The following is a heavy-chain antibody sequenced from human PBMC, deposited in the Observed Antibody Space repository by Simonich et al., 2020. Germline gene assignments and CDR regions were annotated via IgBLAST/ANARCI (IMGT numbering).Heavy chain of an antibody. CDR3: ARGGLGHWYFDL. CDR2: RNPNSGCT. D-gene: IGHD6-25*01. J-gene: IGHJ2*01. CDR1: GYTFTGYY. V-gene: IGHV1-2*02. Sequence: QVQLVQSGAEVKKPGASVKVSCQASGYTFTGYYMHWVRQAPGKGREVMGWRNPNSGCTNYAQKFQGRVTMTRDTSISTAYMELSMLRSDDTAVYYCARGGLGHWYFDLWGRGTLVTVSS.